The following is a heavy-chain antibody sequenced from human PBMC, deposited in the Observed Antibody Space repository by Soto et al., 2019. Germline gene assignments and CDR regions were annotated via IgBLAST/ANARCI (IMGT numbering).Heavy chain of an antibody. CDR3: ASYRTWELLPFDY. CDR1: GFTFSSYG. V-gene: IGHV3-30*03. D-gene: IGHD1-26*01. CDR2: ISYDGSNK. J-gene: IGHJ4*02. Sequence: PGGSLRLSCAASGFTFSSYGMHWVRQAPGKGLEWVAVISYDGSNKYYADSVKGRFTISRDNSKNTLYLQMNSLRAEDMAVYYCASYRTWELLPFDYWGQGTLVTVSS.